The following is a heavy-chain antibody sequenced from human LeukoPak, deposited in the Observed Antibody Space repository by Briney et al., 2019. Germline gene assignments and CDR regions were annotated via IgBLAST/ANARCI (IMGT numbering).Heavy chain of an antibody. CDR2: ISSSSTI. CDR3: ARGLGIQLWLMVGHYFDY. Sequence: PGGSLRLSCAASGFTFSSYSMNWVRQAPGKGLEWVSYISSSSTIYYADSVKGRFTISRDNAKNSLYLQMNSLRDEDTAVYYCARGLGIQLWLMVGHYFDYWGQGTLVTVSS. CDR1: GFTFSSYS. V-gene: IGHV3-48*02. J-gene: IGHJ4*02. D-gene: IGHD5-18*01.